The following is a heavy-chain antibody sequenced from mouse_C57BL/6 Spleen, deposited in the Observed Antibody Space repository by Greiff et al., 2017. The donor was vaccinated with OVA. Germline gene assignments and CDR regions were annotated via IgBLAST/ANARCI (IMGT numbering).Heavy chain of an antibody. V-gene: IGHV10-3*01. CDR1: GFTFNTYA. CDR3: VREYDYDPWFAY. Sequence: DAGGGLVQPKGSLKLSCAASGFTFNTYAMHWVRQAPGKGLEWVARRRSKSSNYATYYADSVKDRFTISRDDSQSMLYLQMNNLKTEDTAMYYCVREYDYDPWFAYWGQGTLVTVSA. CDR2: RRSKSSNYAT. D-gene: IGHD2-4*01. J-gene: IGHJ3*01.